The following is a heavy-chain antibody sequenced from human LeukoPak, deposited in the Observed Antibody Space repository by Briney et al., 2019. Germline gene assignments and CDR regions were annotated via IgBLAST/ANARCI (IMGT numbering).Heavy chain of an antibody. CDR3: AKLPVAGLYFDY. J-gene: IGHJ4*02. D-gene: IGHD6-19*01. CDR2: ISGSGGRT. CDR1: GFTFSSYA. Sequence: GGSLRLSCAASGFTFSSYAMSWVRQAPGKGLEWVSAISGSGGRTYYVDSVKGRFTISRDNSKNTLYLQMNSLRVEDTAAYYCAKLPVAGLYFDYWGQGTLVTVSS. V-gene: IGHV3-23*01.